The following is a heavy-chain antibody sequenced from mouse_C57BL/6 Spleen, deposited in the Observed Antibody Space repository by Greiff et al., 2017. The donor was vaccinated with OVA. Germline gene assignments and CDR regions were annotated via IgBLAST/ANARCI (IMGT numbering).Heavy chain of an antibody. CDR1: GYSITSGYY. Sequence: VQLKESGPGLVKPSQSLSLTCSVTGYSITSGYYWNWIRQFPGNKLEWMGYISYDGSNNYNPSLKNRISITRDTSKNQFFLKLNSVTTEDTATYYCARDRGRYYGSSYYAMDYWGQGTSVTVSS. CDR3: ARDRGRYYGSSYYAMDY. D-gene: IGHD1-1*01. J-gene: IGHJ4*01. CDR2: ISYDGSN. V-gene: IGHV3-6*01.